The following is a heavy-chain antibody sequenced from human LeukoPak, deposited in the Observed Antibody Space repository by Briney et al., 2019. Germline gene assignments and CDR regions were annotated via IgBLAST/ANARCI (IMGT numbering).Heavy chain of an antibody. D-gene: IGHD5-18*01. CDR3: AKEANSYGQYYFDY. Sequence: GGSLRLSCAASGFTFSSYGMHWVRQAPGKGLEWVAVISYDGSNKYYADSVKGRFTISRDNSKNTLYLQMNSLGAEDTAVYYCAKEANSYGQYYFDYWGQGTLVTVSS. CDR2: ISYDGSNK. V-gene: IGHV3-30*18. CDR1: GFTFSSYG. J-gene: IGHJ4*02.